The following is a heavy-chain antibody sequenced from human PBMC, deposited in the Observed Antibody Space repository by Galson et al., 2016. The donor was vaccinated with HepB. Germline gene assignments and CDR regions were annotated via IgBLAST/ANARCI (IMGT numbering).Heavy chain of an antibody. D-gene: IGHD4-17*01. Sequence: SLRLSCAASGFTFSRHSMLWVRQAPGKGLEWVAYVSPSSQIKYYSESVKGRFTISRDNANSSLFLQMKSLRDEDTAVYYCARAHDYDDYVYLGGPLVYYYFMYVWGRGTTVTVSS. CDR1: GFTFSRHS. J-gene: IGHJ6*03. CDR2: VSPSSQIK. V-gene: IGHV3-48*02. CDR3: ARAHDYDDYVYLGGPLVYYYFMYV.